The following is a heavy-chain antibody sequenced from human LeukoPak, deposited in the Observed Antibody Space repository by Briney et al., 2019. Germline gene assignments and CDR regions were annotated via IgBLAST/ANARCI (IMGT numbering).Heavy chain of an antibody. CDR3: ARDKIVGATVLDY. CDR2: IKQDGSEI. V-gene: IGHV3-7*05. CDR1: GFTFSTYW. Sequence: GGSLRLSCAASGFTFSTYWMSWVRQAPGKGLEWVANIKQDGSEIYYVDSVKGRFTVSRDNAKNSLYLQMNSLRGEDTAVYYCARDKIVGATVLDYWGQGTLVTVSS. D-gene: IGHD1-26*01. J-gene: IGHJ4*02.